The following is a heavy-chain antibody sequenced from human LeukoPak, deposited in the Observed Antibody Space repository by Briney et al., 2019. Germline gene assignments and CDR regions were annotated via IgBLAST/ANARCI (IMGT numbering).Heavy chain of an antibody. CDR1: GFTFSSYS. CDR2: ISSSSSYI. D-gene: IGHD3-3*01. Sequence: GRSLRLSCAASGFTFSSYSMNWVRQAPGKGLEWVSSISSSSSYIYYADSVKGRFTISRDNAKNSLYLQMNSLRAEDTAVYYCARDRDDFWSGYMNWFDPWGQGTLVTVSS. J-gene: IGHJ5*02. V-gene: IGHV3-21*01. CDR3: ARDRDDFWSGYMNWFDP.